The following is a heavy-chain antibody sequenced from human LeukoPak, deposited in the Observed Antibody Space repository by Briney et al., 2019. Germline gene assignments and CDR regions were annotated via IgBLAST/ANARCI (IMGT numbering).Heavy chain of an antibody. Sequence: ASVKVSCKASGYTFTNYGISRVRQAPGQGLEWMGWINIYNGNTKYVQKLQGRVTLTTDTSTTTAYMELRSLRSDDTAVYYCARAPAAAATRVDYWGQGTLVTVSS. J-gene: IGHJ4*02. CDR2: INIYNGNT. CDR3: ARAPAAAATRVDY. CDR1: GYTFTNYG. V-gene: IGHV1-18*01. D-gene: IGHD6-13*01.